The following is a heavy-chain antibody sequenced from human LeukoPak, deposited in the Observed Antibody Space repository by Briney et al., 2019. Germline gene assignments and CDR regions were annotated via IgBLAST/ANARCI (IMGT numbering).Heavy chain of an antibody. J-gene: IGHJ4*02. V-gene: IGHV3-7*01. CDR1: AFIFSGLW. D-gene: IGHD3-10*01. Sequence: GGSLRLSCEGSAFIFSGLWMNWVRQTQGKGLEWVASIKEDGSERQYVDSVKGRFSISRDNAKNSLYLQMNSLRAEDTAVYYCARDLIRVFDYWGQGTLVTVSS. CDR2: IKEDGSER. CDR3: ARDLIRVFDY.